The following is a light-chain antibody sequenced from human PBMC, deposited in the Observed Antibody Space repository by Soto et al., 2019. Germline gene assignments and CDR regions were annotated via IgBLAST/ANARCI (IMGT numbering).Light chain of an antibody. J-gene: IGLJ1*01. CDR3: GTWDSSLSAFYV. CDR1: SSNIGNNY. V-gene: IGLV1-51*01. CDR2: DNN. Sequence: QSVLTQPPSVSAAPGQKVTIYCSGSSSNIGNNYVSWYQQLPGTAPKLLIYDNNKRPSGIPDRFSGSKSGTSATLGITGLQTGDEADYYCGTWDSSLSAFYVFGTGTKVTAL.